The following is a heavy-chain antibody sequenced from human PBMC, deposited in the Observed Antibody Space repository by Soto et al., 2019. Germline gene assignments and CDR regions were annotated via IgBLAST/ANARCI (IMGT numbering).Heavy chain of an antibody. CDR1: GFNFDDYA. Sequence: EVQLVESGGGLVQPGGSLRLSCVASGFNFDDYAMHWVRQPPGKGLEWVSGINWNSDTVGYADSVKSRFTVSRDNAKGSLLLQMSSLGPEDTAVYFCAMSNSNDLYYHFESWGQGTPVTVSS. V-gene: IGHV3-9*01. CDR2: INWNSDTV. CDR3: AMSNSNDLYYHFES. D-gene: IGHD3-22*01. J-gene: IGHJ4*02.